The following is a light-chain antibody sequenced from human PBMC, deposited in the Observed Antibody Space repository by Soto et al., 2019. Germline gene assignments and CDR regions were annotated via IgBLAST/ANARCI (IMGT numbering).Light chain of an antibody. Sequence: DIHMTQSPSTLSAALGDRVTITSRASQSISSWLAWYQQKPGKAPKLLIYKASSLESGVPSRFSGSGSGTEFTLTISSLQPDDFATYYCQQYNSYSTTFGQGTKVDIK. CDR2: KAS. J-gene: IGKJ1*01. V-gene: IGKV1-5*03. CDR1: QSISSW. CDR3: QQYNSYSTT.